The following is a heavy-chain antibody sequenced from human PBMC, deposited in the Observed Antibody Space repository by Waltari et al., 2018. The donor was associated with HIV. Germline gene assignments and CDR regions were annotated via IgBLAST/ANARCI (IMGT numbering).Heavy chain of an antibody. CDR1: GGSISSGSYY. CDR3: AREPYGDYVLDY. D-gene: IGHD4-17*01. V-gene: IGHV4-61*02. Sequence: QVQLQESGPGLVKPSQTLSLTCTVSGGSISSGSYYWSWIRQPAGKGLEWIGRIYTSGSTNYNPALKSRVTRSVDTSKNQFSLKLSSVTAADTAVYYCAREPYGDYVLDYWGQGTLVTVSS. J-gene: IGHJ4*02. CDR2: IYTSGST.